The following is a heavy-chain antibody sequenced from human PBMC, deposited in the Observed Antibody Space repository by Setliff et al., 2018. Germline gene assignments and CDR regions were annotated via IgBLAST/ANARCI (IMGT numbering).Heavy chain of an antibody. J-gene: IGHJ4*02. D-gene: IGHD2-21*01. CDR1: GGSISTFY. CDR3: ARFLDPRDGYQNSPGFDF. Sequence: SETLSLTCTVSGGSISTFYWSWIRQSPEKGLEWIAYIHYSGSTNRNPSLKSRVTISLDTHKNQFSLKLSYMTAADTAVYYCARFLDPRDGYQNSPGFDFWGQGALVTVSS. CDR2: IHYSGST. V-gene: IGHV4-59*01.